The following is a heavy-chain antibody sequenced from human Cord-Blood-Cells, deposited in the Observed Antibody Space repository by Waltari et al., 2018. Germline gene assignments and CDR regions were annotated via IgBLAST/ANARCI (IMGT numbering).Heavy chain of an antibody. V-gene: IGHV4-4*02. CDR2: IDHRGST. J-gene: IGHJ3*02. CDR3: ARDRDSGSYYAFDI. Sequence: QVQLQESGPGLVKPSGTLSLTCAVFGGSIRSSNFWSWVRQTPGTGLEWIGEIDHRGSTNYNPARKSRVTISVDKSKSQFSLKLSSVTSAYTAVYYCARDRDSGSYYAFDIWGQGTMVTVSS. CDR1: GGSIRSSNF. D-gene: IGHD1-26*01.